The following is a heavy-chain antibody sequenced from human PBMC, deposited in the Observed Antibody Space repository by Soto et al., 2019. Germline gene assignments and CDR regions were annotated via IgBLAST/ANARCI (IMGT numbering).Heavy chain of an antibody. CDR2: INTDGSIT. Sequence: PGGSLRLSCAASGLIFSNHKMHWVRQAPGKGLVWVSRINTDGSITDYADSVKGRFTVSRDNPKNTLYLQMNSLRAEDTAVYYCARDTDGLHYWGQGTLVTVSS. V-gene: IGHV3-74*01. CDR3: ARDTDGLHY. J-gene: IGHJ4*02. CDR1: GLIFSNHK.